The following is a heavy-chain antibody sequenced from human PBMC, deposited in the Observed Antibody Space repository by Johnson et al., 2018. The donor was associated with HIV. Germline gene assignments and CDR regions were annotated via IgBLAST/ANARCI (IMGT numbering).Heavy chain of an antibody. D-gene: IGHD7-27*01. CDR3: ASSWGNAFDI. CDR1: GFTFSSYG. Sequence: VQLVESGGGVVQPGRSLRLSCAASGFTFSSYGMHWVRQAPGKGMDWVAFISYDGSKVYYADSVKGRFTISRDNSKNTLYLQMNSLRAEDTAVYYCASSWGNAFDIWGQGTMVTVSS. J-gene: IGHJ3*02. CDR2: ISYDGSKV. V-gene: IGHV3-30*03.